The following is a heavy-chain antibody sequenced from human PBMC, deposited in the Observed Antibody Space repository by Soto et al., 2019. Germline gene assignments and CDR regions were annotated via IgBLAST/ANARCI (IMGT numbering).Heavy chain of an antibody. V-gene: IGHV4-30-4*01. CDR1: GGSISSGDYY. D-gene: IGHD2-2*01. Sequence: SETLSLTCTVSGGSISSGDYYWSWIRQPPGKGLEWIGYIYYSGSTYYNPSLKSRVTISVDTSKNQFSLKLSSVTAADTAVYYCARGGEVPAAMLDYWGQGTLVTVSS. J-gene: IGHJ4*02. CDR2: IYYSGST. CDR3: ARGGEVPAAMLDY.